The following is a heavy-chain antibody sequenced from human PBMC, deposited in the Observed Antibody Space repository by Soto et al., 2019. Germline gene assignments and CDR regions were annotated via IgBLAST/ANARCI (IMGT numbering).Heavy chain of an antibody. V-gene: IGHV1-3*04. CDR3: ARRRERFFDY. J-gene: IGHJ4*02. CDR1: GYTFTNNA. CDR2: INTGNGNT. Sequence: ASVKVSCKASGYTFTNNAIHWVRQAPGQRLEWMGWINTGNGNTKYSQKLQGRVTISRDTPASTASMELRSLTSEDTAVYYCARRRERFFDYWGQGTVVTSPQ.